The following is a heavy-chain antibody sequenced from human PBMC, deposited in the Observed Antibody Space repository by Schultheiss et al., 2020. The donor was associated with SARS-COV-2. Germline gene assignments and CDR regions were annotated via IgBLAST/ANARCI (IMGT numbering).Heavy chain of an antibody. D-gene: IGHD3-10*01. CDR2: IWYDGSNK. V-gene: IGHV3-33*01. J-gene: IGHJ4*02. CDR1: GFTFSSYA. Sequence: GGSLRLSCAASGFTFSSYAMSWVRQAPGKGLEWVAVIWYDGSNKYYADSVKGRFTISRDNSKNTLYLQMNSLRAEDTAVYYCARWADYYGSGSYYSDYFDYWGQGTLVTVSS. CDR3: ARWADYYGSGSYYSDYFDY.